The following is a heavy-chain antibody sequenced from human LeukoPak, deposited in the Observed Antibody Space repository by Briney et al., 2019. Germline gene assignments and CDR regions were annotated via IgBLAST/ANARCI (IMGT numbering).Heavy chain of an antibody. J-gene: IGHJ5*02. Sequence: PSETLSLTCTVSGGSISGQYWSWIRQPPGKGLEWIGEINHSGSTNYNPSLKSRVTISVDTFKNQFSLKVSSVSAADTAVYYCARAYSSSWYWNWFDPWGQGTLVTVSS. D-gene: IGHD6-13*01. CDR1: GGSISGQY. V-gene: IGHV4-34*01. CDR3: ARAYSSSWYWNWFDP. CDR2: INHSGST.